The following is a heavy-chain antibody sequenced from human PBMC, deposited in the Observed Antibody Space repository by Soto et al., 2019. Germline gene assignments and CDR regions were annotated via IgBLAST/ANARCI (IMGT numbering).Heavy chain of an antibody. CDR1: GFSLSSCS. J-gene: IGHJ4*02. CDR3: ALGRVVTTPRHILDF. CDR2: ISSSSSTI. V-gene: IGHV3-48*01. D-gene: IGHD3-3*01. Sequence: GGSLRLSCAASGFSLSSCSMNWVRQAPGKGLEWVSYISSSSSTIYYADSVKGRFTISRDNAKNSLYLQMNSLRAEDTAMYYCALGRVVTTPRHILDFRGQGTLVTGSA.